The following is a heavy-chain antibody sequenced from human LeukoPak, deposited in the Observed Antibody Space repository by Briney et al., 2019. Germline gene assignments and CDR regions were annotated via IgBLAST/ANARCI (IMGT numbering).Heavy chain of an antibody. J-gene: IGHJ4*02. D-gene: IGHD4-23*01. CDR3: ATTSTVVTPSSM. CDR1: GFTFSTYA. V-gene: IGHV3-23*01. Sequence: GGSLRLSCAASGFTFSTYAMSWVRQAPGKGLEWVSAISGSAGSRYYADSVKGRFTISRDNSKNTLYLQMNSLRVVDTAVYYCATTSTVVTPSSMWGQGTLVTVSS. CDR2: ISGSAGSR.